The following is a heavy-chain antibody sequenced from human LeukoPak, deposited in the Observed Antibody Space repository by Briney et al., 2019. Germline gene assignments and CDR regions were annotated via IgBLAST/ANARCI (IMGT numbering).Heavy chain of an antibody. Sequence: GGSLRPSCAASGFTFSNAWMSWVRQAPGKGLEWVGRIKSKTDGGTTDYAAPVKGRFTISRDDSKNTLYLQMNSLKSEDTAVYYCTTQVLWFGELSYWGQGTLVTVSS. CDR1: GFTFSNAW. CDR3: TTQVLWFGELSY. V-gene: IGHV3-15*01. J-gene: IGHJ4*02. CDR2: IKSKTDGGTT. D-gene: IGHD3-10*01.